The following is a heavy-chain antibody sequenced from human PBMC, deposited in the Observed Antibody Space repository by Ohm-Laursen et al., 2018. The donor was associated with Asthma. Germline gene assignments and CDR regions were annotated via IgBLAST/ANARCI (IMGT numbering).Heavy chain of an antibody. CDR2: ISGSGGTT. Sequence: LSLTCTVSGGSISSGGYYWSWVRQAPGKGLEWVSAISGSGGTTYYADSVKGRFTISRDNSKKTLYLQMDSLRAEDTAVYYCAKLWQQPMYYFDYWGQGTLVTVSS. CDR1: GGSISSGGYY. D-gene: IGHD6-13*01. V-gene: IGHV3-23*01. CDR3: AKLWQQPMYYFDY. J-gene: IGHJ4*02.